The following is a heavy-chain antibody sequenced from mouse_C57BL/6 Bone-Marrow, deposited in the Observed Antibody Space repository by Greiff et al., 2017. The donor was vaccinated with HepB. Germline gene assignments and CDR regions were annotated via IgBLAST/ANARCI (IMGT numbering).Heavy chain of an antibody. CDR2: IWSGGST. J-gene: IGHJ3*01. V-gene: IGHV2-2*01. D-gene: IGHD1-1*01. Sequence: QVQLKESGPGLVQPSQSLSITCTVSGFSLTSYGVHWVRQSPGKGLEWLGVIWSGGSTDYNAAFISRLSISKDNSKSQVFFKMNSLQDDDTAIYYCARRALRSLAYWGQGTLVTVSA. CDR1: GFSLTSYG. CDR3: ARRALRSLAY.